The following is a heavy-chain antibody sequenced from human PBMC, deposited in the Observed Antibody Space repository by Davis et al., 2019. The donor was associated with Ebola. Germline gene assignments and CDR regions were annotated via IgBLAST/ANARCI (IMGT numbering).Heavy chain of an antibody. Sequence: MPSETLSLTCAVYGGSFSGYYWGWIRQPPGKGLEWIGEINHSGSTNYNPSLKSRVTISVDTSKNQFSLKLSSVTAADTAVYYCARLGYCSGGSCVYYYYGMDVWGQGTTVTVSS. V-gene: IGHV4-34*01. CDR3: ARLGYCSGGSCVYYYYGMDV. CDR1: GGSFSGYY. D-gene: IGHD2-15*01. J-gene: IGHJ6*02. CDR2: INHSGST.